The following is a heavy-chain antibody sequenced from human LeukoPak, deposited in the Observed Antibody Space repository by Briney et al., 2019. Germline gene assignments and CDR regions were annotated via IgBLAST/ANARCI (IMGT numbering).Heavy chain of an antibody. J-gene: IGHJ4*02. CDR2: ISYDGSNK. Sequence: GRSLRLSCAASGFTFSSYGMHWVRQAPGKGLEWVAVISYDGSNKYYADSVKGRFTISRDNSKNTLYLQMNSLRAEDTAVYYCAKDMARGYYDSSGYPDYWGQGTLVTVSS. V-gene: IGHV3-30*18. CDR3: AKDMARGYYDSSGYPDY. D-gene: IGHD3-22*01. CDR1: GFTFSSYG.